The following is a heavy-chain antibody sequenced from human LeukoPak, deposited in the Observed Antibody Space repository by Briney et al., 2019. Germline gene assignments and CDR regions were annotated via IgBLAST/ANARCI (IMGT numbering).Heavy chain of an antibody. J-gene: IGHJ4*02. V-gene: IGHV1-2*02. D-gene: IGHD6-19*01. CDR1: GYSFTGYF. CDR2: MNPDSGVT. Sequence: EASVTVSCKASGYSFTGYFIYWVRHAHGQGLQWMGWMNPDSGVTDYAQNFQGRVTMTRDTSTSTAYMELSSLRSEDTAVYYCAREAHSSGWWAHRNYFDYWGQGTLVTVSS. CDR3: AREAHSSGWWAHRNYFDY.